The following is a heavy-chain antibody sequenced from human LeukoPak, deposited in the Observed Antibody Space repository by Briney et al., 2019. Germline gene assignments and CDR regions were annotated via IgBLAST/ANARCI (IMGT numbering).Heavy chain of an antibody. CDR3: ARGRVLLWFGELLVPWFDP. CDR2: IYYSGST. V-gene: IGHV4-59*01. CDR1: GGSISSYY. Sequence: SETLSLTCTVSGGSISSYYWSWIRQPPGKGLEWIGYIYYSGSTNYNPSLKSRVTISVDTSKNQFSLKLSSVTAADTAVYYCARGRVLLWFGELLVPWFDPWGQGTLVTVSS. J-gene: IGHJ5*02. D-gene: IGHD3-10*01.